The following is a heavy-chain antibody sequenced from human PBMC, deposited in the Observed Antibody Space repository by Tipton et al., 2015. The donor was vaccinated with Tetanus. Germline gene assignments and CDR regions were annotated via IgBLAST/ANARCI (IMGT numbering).Heavy chain of an antibody. CDR2: IWYDGSNK. V-gene: IGHV3-33*01. J-gene: IGHJ6*02. CDR1: GFTFSSYG. CDR3: AREYSSSWYEGYYGMDV. Sequence: SLRLSCAASGFTFSSYGMHWVRQAPGKGLEWVAVIWYDGSNKYYVDSVKGRFTISRDNSKNTLYLQMNSLRAEDTAVYYCAREYSSSWYEGYYGMDVWGQGTTVTVSS. D-gene: IGHD6-13*01.